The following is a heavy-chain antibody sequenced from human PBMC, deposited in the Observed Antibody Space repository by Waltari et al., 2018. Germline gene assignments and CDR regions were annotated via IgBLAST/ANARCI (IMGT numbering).Heavy chain of an antibody. J-gene: IGHJ3*02. CDR3: AREIAVAGIASAFDI. D-gene: IGHD6-19*01. CDR2: IYYSGST. CDR1: GGSISRYY. V-gene: IGHV4-59*01. Sequence: QVQLQESGPGLVKPSETLSLTCTVSGGSISRYYWSWIRQPPGKGLEWIGYIYYSGSTNYNPSLKSRVTISVDTSKNQFSLKLSSVTAADTAVYYCAREIAVAGIASAFDIWGQGTMVTVSS.